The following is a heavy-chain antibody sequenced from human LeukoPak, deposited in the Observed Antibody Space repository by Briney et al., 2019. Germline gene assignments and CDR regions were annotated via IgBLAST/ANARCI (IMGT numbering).Heavy chain of an antibody. CDR1: GFTFTTYS. Sequence: PGGSLRLSCEASGFTFTTYSMTWVRQAPGKGLEWVSIISSGSSAIFSADALKGRFTISRDDAKNLLYLDMSSLRAEDTAVYYCATSPGLGYSSSLTGVDYWGQGTLVTVSS. CDR3: ATSPGLGYSSSLTGVDY. V-gene: IGHV3-21*01. D-gene: IGHD6-6*01. CDR2: ISSGSSAI. J-gene: IGHJ4*02.